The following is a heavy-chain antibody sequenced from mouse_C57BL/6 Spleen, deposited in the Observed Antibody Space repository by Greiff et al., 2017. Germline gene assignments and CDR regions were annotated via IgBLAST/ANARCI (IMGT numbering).Heavy chain of an antibody. D-gene: IGHD1-1*01. CDR1: GYAFSSSW. CDR2: IYPGDGDP. V-gene: IGHV1-82*01. CDR3: ARCLLHIDY. Sequence: VQLQQSGPELVKPGASVQISCKASGYAFSSSWMHWVKQRPGKGLAWIGRIYPGDGDPNYNGKFKGQATLTAGTFSSTASMQLSSLTSEYSAVSFYARCLLHIDYWGQGTTLTVSS. J-gene: IGHJ2*01.